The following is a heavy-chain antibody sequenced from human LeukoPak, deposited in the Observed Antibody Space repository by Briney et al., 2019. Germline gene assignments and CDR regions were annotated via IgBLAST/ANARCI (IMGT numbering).Heavy chain of an antibody. J-gene: IGHJ6*03. CDR3: ARDAGTAMVTPYYYYYMDV. V-gene: IGHV3-21*01. CDR1: GFTFSSYG. CDR2: ISSSSSYI. Sequence: GGSLRLSCAASGFTFSSYGMHWVRQAPGKVLEWVSSISSSSSYIYYADSVKGRFTISRDNAKNSLYLQMNSLRAEDTAVYYCARDAGTAMVTPYYYYYMDVWGKGTTVTISS. D-gene: IGHD5-18*01.